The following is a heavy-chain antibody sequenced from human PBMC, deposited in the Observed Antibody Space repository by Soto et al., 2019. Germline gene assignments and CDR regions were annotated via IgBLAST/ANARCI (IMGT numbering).Heavy chain of an antibody. V-gene: IGHV1-69*02. CDR3: ARPGMDFWSGYPN. CDR1: GGTFSIYT. J-gene: IGHJ4*02. CDR2: IIPILGIA. D-gene: IGHD3-3*01. Sequence: GASVKVSCKASGGTFSIYTISWVLQAPGQGLEWMGRIIPILGIANYAQKFQGRVTITADKSTSTAYMELSSLRSEDTAAYYCARPGMDFWSGYPNWGQGTLVTVSS.